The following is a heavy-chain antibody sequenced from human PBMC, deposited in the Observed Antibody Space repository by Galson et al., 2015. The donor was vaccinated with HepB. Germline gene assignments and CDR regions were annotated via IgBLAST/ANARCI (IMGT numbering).Heavy chain of an antibody. Sequence: SVKVSCKASGATLNSYSFSWVRQAPGQGLEWMGGIIPNIGVVSYAPSFQGRLTITADERTGTAYMDLKGLRSDDTTVYYCAMEDSVLPGAGHLDYWGQGTHVTVSS. V-gene: IGHV1-69*10. D-gene: IGHD2/OR15-2a*01. CDR2: IIPNIGVV. J-gene: IGHJ4*01. CDR1: GATLNSYS. CDR3: AMEDSVLPGAGHLDY.